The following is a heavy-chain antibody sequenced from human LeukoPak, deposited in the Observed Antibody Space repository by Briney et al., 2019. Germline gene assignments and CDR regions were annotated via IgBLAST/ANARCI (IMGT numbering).Heavy chain of an antibody. V-gene: IGHV3-30*04. J-gene: IGHJ6*03. CDR3: ARDYSSSSWPYYYYYYYMDV. D-gene: IGHD6-13*01. Sequence: GGSLRLSCAASGFTFSSYAMHWVRQAPGKGLEWVAVISYDGSNKYYADSVKGRFTISRDNSKNTLYLQMNSLRAEDTAVYYCARDYSSSSWPYYYYYYYMDVWGKGTTVTVSS. CDR1: GFTFSSYA. CDR2: ISYDGSNK.